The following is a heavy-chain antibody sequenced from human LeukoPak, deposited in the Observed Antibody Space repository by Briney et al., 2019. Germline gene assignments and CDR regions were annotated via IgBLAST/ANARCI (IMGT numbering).Heavy chain of an antibody. V-gene: IGHV1-69*05. CDR1: GGTFSSYA. D-gene: IGHD3-16*01. CDR2: IIPIFGTA. CDR3: ATPDGYYDYVWGSC. Sequence: ASVKVSCKASGGTFSSYAISWVRQAPGQGLEWMGGIIPIFGTANYAQKFQGRVTITTDESTSTAYMELSSLRSEDTAVYYCATPDGYYDYVWGSCWGQGTLVAVSS. J-gene: IGHJ4*02.